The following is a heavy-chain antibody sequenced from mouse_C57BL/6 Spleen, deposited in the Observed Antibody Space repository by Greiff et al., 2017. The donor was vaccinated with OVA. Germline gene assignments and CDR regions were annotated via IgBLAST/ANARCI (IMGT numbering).Heavy chain of an antibody. V-gene: IGHV5-17*01. J-gene: IGHJ2*01. D-gene: IGHD2-4*01. CDR1: GFTFSDYG. CDR2: ISSGSSTI. CDR3: ARRDYDGFDY. Sequence: EVQLVESGGGLVKPGGSLKLSCAASGFTFSDYGMHWVRQAPEKGLEWVAYISSGSSTIYYADTVKGRFTISRDNAKNTLFLQMTSLRSEDTAIYYCARRDYDGFDYWGQGTTLTVSS.